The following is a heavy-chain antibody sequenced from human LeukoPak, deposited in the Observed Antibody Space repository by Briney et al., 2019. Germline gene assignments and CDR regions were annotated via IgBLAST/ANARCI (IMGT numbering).Heavy chain of an antibody. D-gene: IGHD3-22*01. Sequence: GGSLRLSCAASGFTLSTYGMHWVRQAPGKGLEWVAVISYDGSNKYYADSVKGRFTISRDNSKNTLYLQMNSLRAEDTAVYYCAKNYYDSSGCVDYWGQGTLVTVSS. CDR3: AKNYYDSSGCVDY. V-gene: IGHV3-30*18. CDR1: GFTLSTYG. CDR2: ISYDGSNK. J-gene: IGHJ4*02.